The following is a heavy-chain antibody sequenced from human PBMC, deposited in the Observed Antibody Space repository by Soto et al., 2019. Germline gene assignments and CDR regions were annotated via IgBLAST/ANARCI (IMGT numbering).Heavy chain of an antibody. Sequence: GESLKISCKGSGYSFTSYWIGWVRQVPGKGLEWMGIIYPGDSDTRYSPSFQGQVTISADKSISTAYLQWSSLKASDTAMYYCARLSPCSGGSCYAYYYYYYMDVWGKGTTVTVSS. J-gene: IGHJ6*03. CDR1: GYSFTSYW. D-gene: IGHD2-15*01. V-gene: IGHV5-51*01. CDR2: IYPGDSDT. CDR3: ARLSPCSGGSCYAYYYYYYMDV.